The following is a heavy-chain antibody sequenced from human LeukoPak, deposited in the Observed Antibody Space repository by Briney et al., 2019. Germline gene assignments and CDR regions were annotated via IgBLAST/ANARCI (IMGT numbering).Heavy chain of an antibody. V-gene: IGHV3-7*01. CDR3: ARETANWYSSGWYDY. Sequence: GGSLRLSCAASGFTFSSYWTSWVRQAPGKGLEWVANIKQDGSEKYYVDSVKGRFTISRDNAKNSLYLQMNSLRAEDTAVYYCARETANWYSSGWYDYWGQGTLVTVSS. CDR1: GFTFSSYW. J-gene: IGHJ4*02. D-gene: IGHD6-19*01. CDR2: IKQDGSEK.